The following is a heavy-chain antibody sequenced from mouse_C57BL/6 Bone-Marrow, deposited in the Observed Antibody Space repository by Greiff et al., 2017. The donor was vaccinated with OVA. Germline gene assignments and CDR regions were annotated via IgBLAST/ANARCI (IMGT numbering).Heavy chain of an antibody. D-gene: IGHD3-3*01. CDR2: IHPNSGST. CDR1: GYTFTSYW. V-gene: IGHV1-64*01. Sequence: VKLQQPGAELVKPGASVTLSCKASGYTFTSYWMHWVKQRPGQGLEWIGMIHPNSGSTNYNEKFKSKATLTVDKSSSTAYMQLSSLTSEDSAVYYCARRGHWYFDVWGTGTTVTVSS. CDR3: ARRGHWYFDV. J-gene: IGHJ1*03.